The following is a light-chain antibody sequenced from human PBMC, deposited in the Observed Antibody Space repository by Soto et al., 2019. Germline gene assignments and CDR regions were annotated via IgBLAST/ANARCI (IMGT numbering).Light chain of an antibody. V-gene: IGKV1-13*02. CDR2: DAS. CDR1: QGISSA. J-gene: IGKJ5*01. CDR3: QQFNSYPIT. Sequence: AIELTQSPSSLSASVGDRVTITCRASQGISSALAWYQQKPGKAPKLLIYDASSLESGVPSRFSGSGSGTDFTLTISSLQPEDFATYYCQQFNSYPITFGQGTRLEIK.